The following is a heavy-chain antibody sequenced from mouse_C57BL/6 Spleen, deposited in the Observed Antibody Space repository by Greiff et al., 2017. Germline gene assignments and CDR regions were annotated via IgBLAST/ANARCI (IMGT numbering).Heavy chain of an antibody. Sequence: VQLQQSGPELVKPGASVKISCKASGYSFTDYNMNWVKQSNGKSLEWIGVINPNYGTTSYNQKFKGKATLTVDQSSSTAYMQLNSLTSEDSAVYYCASPLYYGSSDYFDYWGQGTTLTVSS. J-gene: IGHJ2*01. CDR1: GYSFTDYN. D-gene: IGHD1-1*01. CDR3: ASPLYYGSSDYFDY. CDR2: INPNYGTT. V-gene: IGHV1-39*01.